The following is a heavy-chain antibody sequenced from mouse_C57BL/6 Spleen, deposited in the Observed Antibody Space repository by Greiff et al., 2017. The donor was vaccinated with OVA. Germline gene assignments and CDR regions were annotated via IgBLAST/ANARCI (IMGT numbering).Heavy chain of an antibody. D-gene: IGHD1-1*01. J-gene: IGHJ3*01. CDR3: ARERGGSSSFAY. CDR1: GYTFTSYW. CDR2: IYPGSGST. V-gene: IGHV1-55*01. Sequence: QVQLQQPGAELVKPGASVKMSCKASGYTFTSYWITWVKQRPGQGLEWIGDIYPGSGSTNYNEKFKSKATLTVDTSSSTAYMQLSSLTSEDSAVYYCARERGGSSSFAYWGQGTLVTVSA.